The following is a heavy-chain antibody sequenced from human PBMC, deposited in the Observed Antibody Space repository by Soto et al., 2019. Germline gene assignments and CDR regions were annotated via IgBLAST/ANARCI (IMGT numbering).Heavy chain of an antibody. CDR1: GFTFRNYG. D-gene: IGHD1-1*01. CDR3: ATEGGARYLGQIDW. CDR2: IWYDGSKK. Sequence: QVQLVESGGGVVQAGRSLRLSCAASGFTFRNYGLHWVRQAPGKGLEWVAVIWYDGSKKYYADSVKGRCTISRDDSKNTLYLQMDSLRAEDTAVYYCATEGGARYLGQIDWWGQGTLVTVSS. V-gene: IGHV3-33*01. J-gene: IGHJ4*02.